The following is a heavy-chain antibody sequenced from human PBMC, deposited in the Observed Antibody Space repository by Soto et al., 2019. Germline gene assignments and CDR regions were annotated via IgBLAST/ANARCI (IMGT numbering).Heavy chain of an antibody. CDR1: KFDIGSHA. J-gene: IGHJ5*01. D-gene: IGHD1-1*01. CDR3: AIYLGCNKFTTKNIYS. V-gene: IGHV3-23*01. Sequence: AGVSLTVACAATKFDIGSHALSWVPQAPRKGLEWVSAISGSGGSTYYADSVKGRFTISRDNSKNTLYLQMNSLRAEDTAVYYCAIYLGCNKFTTKNIYSWG. CDR2: ISGSGGST.